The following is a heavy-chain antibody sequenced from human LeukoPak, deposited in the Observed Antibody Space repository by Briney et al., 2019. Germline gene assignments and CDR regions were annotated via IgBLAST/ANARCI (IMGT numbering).Heavy chain of an antibody. CDR3: ARVKTMIIVVSLFDY. J-gene: IGHJ4*02. CDR2: INPNSGGT. V-gene: IGHV1-2*02. Sequence: ASVKVSCKASGYTFTGYYMHWVRQAPGQGLEWMGWINPNSGGTNYARQFQGRLTMTRDTSISTAYMEPSRLRSDDTAVYYCARVKTMIIVVSLFDYWGQGTLVTVSS. CDR1: GYTFTGYY. D-gene: IGHD3-22*01.